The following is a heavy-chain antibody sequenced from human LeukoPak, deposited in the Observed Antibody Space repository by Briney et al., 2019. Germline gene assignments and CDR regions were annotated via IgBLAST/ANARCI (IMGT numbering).Heavy chain of an antibody. D-gene: IGHD3-10*01. Sequence: GGSLRLSCAASGFIFDDYAMHWVRQAPGKGLEWVSLISWDGGSTYYADSVKGRFTISRDNSKNSLYLQMNSLRAEDTALYYCATGYYGSGLGLYGMDVWGKGTTVTVSS. J-gene: IGHJ6*04. V-gene: IGHV3-43D*04. CDR2: ISWDGGST. CDR1: GFIFDDYA. CDR3: ATGYYGSGLGLYGMDV.